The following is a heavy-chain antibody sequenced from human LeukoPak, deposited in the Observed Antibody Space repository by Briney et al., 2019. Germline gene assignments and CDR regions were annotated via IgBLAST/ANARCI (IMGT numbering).Heavy chain of an antibody. CDR3: AREAGRTPASPRYFDY. J-gene: IGHJ4*02. CDR2: IYYSGST. CDR1: GGSISSGGYY. D-gene: IGHD6-13*01. V-gene: IGHV4-30-2*01. Sequence: SQTLSLTCTVSGGSISSGGYYWSWIRQPPGKGLEWIGYIYYSGSTYYNPSLKSRVTISVDTSKNQFSLKLSSVTAADTAVYYCAREAGRTPASPRYFDYWGQGTLVTVSS.